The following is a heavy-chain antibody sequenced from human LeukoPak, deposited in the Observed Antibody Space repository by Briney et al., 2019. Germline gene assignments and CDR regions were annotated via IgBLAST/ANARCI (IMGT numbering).Heavy chain of an antibody. Sequence: PGGSLRLSCAASGFTFSSYAMHWVRQAPGKGLEYVSAISSNGGSTYYANSVKGRFTISRDNSKNTLYPQMGSLRAEDMAVYYCARSLWFGELSYYYYMDVWGKGTTVTVSS. V-gene: IGHV3-64*01. CDR2: ISSNGGST. CDR1: GFTFSSYA. CDR3: ARSLWFGELSYYYYMDV. D-gene: IGHD3-10*01. J-gene: IGHJ6*03.